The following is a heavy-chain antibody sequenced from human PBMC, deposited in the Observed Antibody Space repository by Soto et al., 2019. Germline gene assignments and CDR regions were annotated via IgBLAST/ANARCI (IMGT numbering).Heavy chain of an antibody. D-gene: IGHD2-15*01. V-gene: IGHV1-18*01. CDR2: ISAYNGNT. Sequence: ASVTVSCKASVYTFTSYGISWVRQATGQGLEWMGWISAYNGNTNYAQKLQGRVTMTTDTSTSTAYIELRSLRSDDTAVYYCARLRRSGSVVDAFDIWGQGTMVTVSS. CDR1: VYTFTSYG. CDR3: ARLRRSGSVVDAFDI. J-gene: IGHJ3*02.